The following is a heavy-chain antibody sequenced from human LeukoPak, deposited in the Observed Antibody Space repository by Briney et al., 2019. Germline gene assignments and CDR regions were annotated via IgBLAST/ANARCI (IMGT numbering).Heavy chain of an antibody. Sequence: GGSLRLSCAASGFTFSSYSMSWVRQAPGKGLEWVSSISSSSSYIYYADSVKGRFTISRDNAKNSLYLQMNSPRAEDTAVYYCARDLAISYDSWGQGTLVTVSS. CDR1: GFTFSSYS. CDR3: ARDLAISYDS. J-gene: IGHJ4*02. CDR2: ISSSSSYI. D-gene: IGHD3-22*01. V-gene: IGHV3-21*01.